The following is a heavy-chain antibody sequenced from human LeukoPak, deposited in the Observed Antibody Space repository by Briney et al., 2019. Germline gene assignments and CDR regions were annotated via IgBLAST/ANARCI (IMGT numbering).Heavy chain of an antibody. Sequence: GGSLRLSCAASGFTFSNAWMSWVRQAPGKGLEWVGRIKSKTDGGTTDYAAPVKDRFTISRDDSKNTLYLQMNSLKTEDTAVYYCTTDLNGDILTGYSRDYWGQGTLVTVSS. D-gene: IGHD3-9*01. J-gene: IGHJ4*02. CDR1: GFTFSNAW. CDR2: IKSKTDGGTT. CDR3: TTDLNGDILTGYSRDY. V-gene: IGHV3-15*01.